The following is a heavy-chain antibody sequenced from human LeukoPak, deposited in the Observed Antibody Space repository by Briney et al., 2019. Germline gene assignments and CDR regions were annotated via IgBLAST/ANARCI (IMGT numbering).Heavy chain of an antibody. CDR2: IYSGGTT. V-gene: IGHV3-53*01. Sequence: GGSLRLSCAASGFTVSGNYMGWVRQAPGKGLEWVSVIYSGGTTYYADSVKGRFTISRDNSKNSLYLQRNSLITEDTAVYYCAKDLSLGCSGGSCDRVGYEYWGQGTLVTVSS. CDR1: GFTVSGNY. J-gene: IGHJ4*02. D-gene: IGHD2-15*01. CDR3: AKDLSLGCSGGSCDRVGYEY.